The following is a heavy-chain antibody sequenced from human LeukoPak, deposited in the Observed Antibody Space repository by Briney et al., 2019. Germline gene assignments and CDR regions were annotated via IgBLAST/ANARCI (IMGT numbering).Heavy chain of an antibody. D-gene: IGHD6-13*01. Sequence: ASVKVSCKASGGTFSSYAISWVRQAPGQGLEWMGGIIPIFGTANYAQKFQGRVTITADESTSTAYMELRSLRSDDTAVYYCASYIAAAGTPEYYFDYWGQGTLVTVSS. CDR1: GGTFSSYA. J-gene: IGHJ4*02. V-gene: IGHV1-69*13. CDR3: ASYIAAAGTPEYYFDY. CDR2: IIPIFGTA.